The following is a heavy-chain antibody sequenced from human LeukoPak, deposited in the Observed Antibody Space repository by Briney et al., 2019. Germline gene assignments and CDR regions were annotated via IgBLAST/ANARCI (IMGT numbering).Heavy chain of an antibody. Sequence: GGSLRLSCAASGSYWVHWVRQAPGKGLVWVSHINSDGSWTSYADSVKGRFTISKDNAKNTVYLQMNNLRAEDTAVYYCVSFYETYWGRGTLVTVSS. V-gene: IGHV3-74*01. CDR2: INSDGSWT. J-gene: IGHJ4*02. CDR3: VSFYETY. D-gene: IGHD2/OR15-2a*01. CDR1: GSYW.